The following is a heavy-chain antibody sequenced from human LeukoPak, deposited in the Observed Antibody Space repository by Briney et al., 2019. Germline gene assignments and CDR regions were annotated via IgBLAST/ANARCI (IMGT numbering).Heavy chain of an antibody. D-gene: IGHD1-26*01. Sequence: SETLSLTCTVSGGSISSGSYYWSWIRQPAGKGLEWIGRIYTSGSTNYNPSLKSRVTISVDTSKNQFSLKLSSVTAADTAVYYCARGGGVGATYWGQGTLVTVSS. J-gene: IGHJ4*02. CDR3: ARGGGVGATY. CDR1: GGSISSGSYY. CDR2: IYTSGST. V-gene: IGHV4-61*02.